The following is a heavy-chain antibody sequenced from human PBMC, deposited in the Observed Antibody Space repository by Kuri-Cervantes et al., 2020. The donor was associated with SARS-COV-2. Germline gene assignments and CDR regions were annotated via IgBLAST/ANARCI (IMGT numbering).Heavy chain of an antibody. Sequence: GGSLRLSCAASGFTFNTYSMDWVRLAPGKGLEWLAYISKGSDTIYYADSVKGRFTISRDNAKNSLFLQMNSLRSEDTAVYYCARDFRSATGPDYWGQGTRVTVSS. D-gene: IGHD4-17*01. J-gene: IGHJ4*02. CDR3: ARDFRSATGPDY. CDR2: ISKGSDTI. V-gene: IGHV3-48*01. CDR1: GFTFNTYS.